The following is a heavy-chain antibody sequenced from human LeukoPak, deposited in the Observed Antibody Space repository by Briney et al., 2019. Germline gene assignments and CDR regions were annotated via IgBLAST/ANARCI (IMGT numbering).Heavy chain of an antibody. CDR3: ARQRDYHGSGSYYAYYYYYGMDV. Sequence: SETLSLTCTVSGGSISGYYWSWIRQPPGKGLEWIGYIYYSGSTNYNPSLKSRVTISVDTSKNQFSLKLSSVTAADTAVYYCARQRDYHGSGSYYAYYYYYGMDVWGQGTTVTVSS. D-gene: IGHD3-10*01. J-gene: IGHJ6*02. CDR2: IYYSGST. V-gene: IGHV4-59*08. CDR1: GGSISGYY.